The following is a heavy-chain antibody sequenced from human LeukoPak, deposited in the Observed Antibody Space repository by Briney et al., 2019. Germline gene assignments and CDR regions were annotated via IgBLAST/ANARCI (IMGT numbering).Heavy chain of an antibody. CDR3: ARCSIPHWIFDAFDI. V-gene: IGHV1-2*02. J-gene: IGHJ3*02. CDR2: INPNSGGT. D-gene: IGHD1-1*01. CDR1: GYTFTSHY. Sequence: SSVKVSCKASGYTFTSHYMHWVRQPPGQGPEWMGWINPNSGGTNYAQKFQGRVTMTRDTSISTAYMELRGLRSDDTAVYYCARCSIPHWIFDAFDIWGQGTLVTVSS.